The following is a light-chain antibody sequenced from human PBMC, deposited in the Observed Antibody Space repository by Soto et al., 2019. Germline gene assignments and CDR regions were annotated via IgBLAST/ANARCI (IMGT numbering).Light chain of an antibody. J-gene: IGLJ1*01. CDR3: CSYAGRYTYV. CDR1: SSDVGGYTY. CDR2: DVS. V-gene: IGLV2-11*01. Sequence: QSALTQPRSVSGSPGQSVSISCTGTSSDVGGYTYVSWYQQHPGKAPKVMIYDVSKRPSGVPDRFSGSKSGNTASLTISGLQSEDEADCYCCSYAGRYTYVFGTGTKVTVL.